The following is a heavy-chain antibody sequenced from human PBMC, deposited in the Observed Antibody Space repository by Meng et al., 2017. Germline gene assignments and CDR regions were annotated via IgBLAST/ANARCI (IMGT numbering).Heavy chain of an antibody. J-gene: IGHJ4*02. CDR1: GFTFSRYS. D-gene: IGHD6-19*01. Sequence: EGEVVGSGGGLVNPGGSLSLSGAASGFTFSRYSMNWVRQAPGKGLEWVSSISSSSSYIYYADSVKGRFTISRDNAKNSLYLQMNSLRAEDTAVYYCARVLSSSGWSEIDYWGQGTLVTVSS. CDR2: ISSSSSYI. V-gene: IGHV3-21*01. CDR3: ARVLSSSGWSEIDY.